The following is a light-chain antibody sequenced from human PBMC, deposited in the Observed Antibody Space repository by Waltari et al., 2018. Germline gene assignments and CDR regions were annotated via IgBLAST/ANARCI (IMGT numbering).Light chain of an antibody. J-gene: IGLJ2*01. CDR1: SRDVGAYDH. CDR2: DVS. Sequence: QSALTQPASVSGSPGQSITISCTGSSRDVGAYDHVSWYQQHPGKAPKVVIFDVSARPSGVSRRFPRSKSANTASLTISGLQAEDEADYYCRSQAPNKGVVFGGGTKVTVL. V-gene: IGLV2-14*03. CDR3: RSQAPNKGVV.